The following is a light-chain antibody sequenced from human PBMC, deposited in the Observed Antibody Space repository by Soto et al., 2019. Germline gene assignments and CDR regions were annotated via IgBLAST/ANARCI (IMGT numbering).Light chain of an antibody. J-gene: IGKJ4*01. Sequence: DIQMTQSPSSLSASVGDRVTITCRASQSISSHLNWYQLKPGKAPKLLIYTTSTLQSGVPLRFSGSGSGTDFTLTISSLQPEDFATYYCQQSYSTPLTFGGGTKVGIK. CDR3: QQSYSTPLT. CDR1: QSISSH. CDR2: TTS. V-gene: IGKV1-39*01.